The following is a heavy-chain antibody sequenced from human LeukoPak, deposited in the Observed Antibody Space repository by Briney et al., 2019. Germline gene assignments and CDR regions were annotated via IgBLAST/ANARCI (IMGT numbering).Heavy chain of an antibody. CDR1: GFTFSSYG. J-gene: IGHJ6*03. Sequence: GSLRLSCAASGFTFSSYGMHWVRQAPGKGLEWVAFIRYDGSNKYYADSVKGRFTISRDNSKNTLYLQMGSLRAEDMAVYYCARDFWSGIVYYYMDVWGKGTTVTVSS. CDR2: IRYDGSNK. V-gene: IGHV3-30*02. D-gene: IGHD3-3*01. CDR3: ARDFWSGIVYYYMDV.